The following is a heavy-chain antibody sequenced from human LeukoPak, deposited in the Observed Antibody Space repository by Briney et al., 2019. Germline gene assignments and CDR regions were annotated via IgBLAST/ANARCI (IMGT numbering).Heavy chain of an antibody. J-gene: IGHJ4*02. D-gene: IGHD3-10*01. V-gene: IGHV1-2*02. CDR1: GYTFTGYY. CDR3: ARERGRGGSGSSLNY. CDR2: INPNSGGT. Sequence: ASVKVSCKASGYTFTGYYMHWVRQAPGQGLEWMGWINPNSGGTNYAQKFQGRVTMTRDTSISTAYMELSRLRSDDTAVYYRARERGRGGSGSSLNYWGQGTLVTVSS.